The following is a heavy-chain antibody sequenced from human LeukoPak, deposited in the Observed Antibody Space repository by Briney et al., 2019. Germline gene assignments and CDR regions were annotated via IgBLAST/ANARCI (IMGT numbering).Heavy chain of an antibody. CDR3: ARTLRFFRFLDV. CDR1: GFTFSSDW. D-gene: IGHD3-3*01. V-gene: IGHV3-7*03. CDR2: IKPDGSET. Sequence: GGSLRLSCAASGFTFSSDWMSWVRQAPEKGLEWVANIKPDGSETYSVDSVKGRFTISRDNAKNSLYLQMNSLRAEDTAVYYCARTLRFFRFLDVWGQGTTVTVSS. J-gene: IGHJ6*02.